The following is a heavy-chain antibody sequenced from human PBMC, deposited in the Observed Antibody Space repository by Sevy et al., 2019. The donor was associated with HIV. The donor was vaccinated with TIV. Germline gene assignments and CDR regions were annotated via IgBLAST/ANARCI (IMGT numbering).Heavy chain of an antibody. V-gene: IGHV3-23*01. CDR1: GFTFSSYA. CDR2: ISGSGGST. D-gene: IGHD3-22*01. Sequence: GGSLRLSCAASGFTFSSYAMSWVRQAPGKGLEWVSAISGSGGSTYYADSVKGRFTISRDNSKNTLYLKMTSLRAEDTAVYYCAKVDSSGYYAVSAFDYWGQGTLVTVSS. CDR3: AKVDSSGYYAVSAFDY. J-gene: IGHJ4*02.